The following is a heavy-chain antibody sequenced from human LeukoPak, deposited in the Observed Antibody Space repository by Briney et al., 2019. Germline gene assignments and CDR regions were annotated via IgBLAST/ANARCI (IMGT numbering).Heavy chain of an antibody. V-gene: IGHV4-59*01. CDR1: GGSISSYY. J-gene: IGHJ6*03. CDR2: IYYSGSS. Sequence: PSETLSLTCTVSGGSISSYYWSWIRQPPGKGLEWLGYIYYSGSSNYNPSLKSRVTMSADTSKNQFPLKLSSVTAADTAVYYCARVPRSYYYYYYMDVWGKGTTVTVSS. CDR3: ARVPRSYYYYYYMDV.